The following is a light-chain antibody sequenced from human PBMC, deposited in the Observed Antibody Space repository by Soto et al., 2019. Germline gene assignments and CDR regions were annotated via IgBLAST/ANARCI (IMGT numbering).Light chain of an antibody. CDR2: GNN. Sequence: QSVLTQPPSVSGAPGQRVTISCTGSSSNIGAGYDVHWYQQLPGTAPKLLIYGNNNRPSGVPDRFSGSKSGTSASLAITGLQPEDEADYYCQSYDSSLSGSDVFGTGTKLTVL. V-gene: IGLV1-40*01. CDR1: SSNIGAGYD. J-gene: IGLJ1*01. CDR3: QSYDSSLSGSDV.